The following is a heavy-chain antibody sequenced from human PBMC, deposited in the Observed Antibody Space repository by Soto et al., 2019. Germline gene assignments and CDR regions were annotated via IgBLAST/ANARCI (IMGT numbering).Heavy chain of an antibody. D-gene: IGHD6-13*01. CDR1: GYTFTTYW. Sequence: AGESLKISCKGSGYTFTTYWINWVRQMPGKGLEWMGRIDPSDSYTKYSPSFQGHVITSADKSISTAYLHWSSLKASDTAIYYCARSFDSSSTYGMDVWGQGTTVTVSS. J-gene: IGHJ6*02. CDR3: ARSFDSSSTYGMDV. CDR2: IDPSDSYT. V-gene: IGHV5-10-1*01.